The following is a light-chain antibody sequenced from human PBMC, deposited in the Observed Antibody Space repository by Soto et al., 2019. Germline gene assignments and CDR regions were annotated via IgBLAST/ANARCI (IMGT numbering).Light chain of an antibody. Sequence: ILMTQSPDTLSVSLGQRVTLSCRASQSVDNYLAWYQQRPGQSPRLLIYGASTRATGVPARFSGSGSGTDFTLTISSLQSEDLAVYYCQQYNYWPRTFGPGTKVELK. CDR2: GAS. CDR3: QQYNYWPRT. CDR1: QSVDNY. J-gene: IGKJ1*01. V-gene: IGKV3-15*01.